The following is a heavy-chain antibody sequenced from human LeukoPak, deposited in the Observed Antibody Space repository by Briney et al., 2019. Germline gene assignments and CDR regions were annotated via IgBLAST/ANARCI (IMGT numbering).Heavy chain of an antibody. CDR2: ISYDGSNK. CDR1: GFTFSSYG. D-gene: IGHD6-19*01. CDR3: AKDLGAVAGSGLYGMDV. J-gene: IGHJ6*02. V-gene: IGHV3-30*18. Sequence: GGSLRPSCAASGFTFSSYGMHLVRQAPGKGLKWVAVISYDGSNKYYADSVKGRFTISRDNSKNTLYLQMNSLRAEDTAVYYCAKDLGAVAGSGLYGMDVWGQGTTVTVSS.